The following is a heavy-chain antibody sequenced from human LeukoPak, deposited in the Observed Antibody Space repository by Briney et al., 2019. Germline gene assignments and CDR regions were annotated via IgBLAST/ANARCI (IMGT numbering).Heavy chain of an antibody. CDR3: ARESIVARSVWFDP. D-gene: IGHD5-12*01. Sequence: KPSETLSLTCTVSGGSISSYYWSWIRQPPGKGLEWIGYIYYSGSTNYNPSLKSRVTISVDTSKNQFSLKLSSVTAADTAVYYCARESIVARSVWFDPWGQGTLVTVSS. CDR2: IYYSGST. J-gene: IGHJ5*02. V-gene: IGHV4-59*01. CDR1: GGSISSYY.